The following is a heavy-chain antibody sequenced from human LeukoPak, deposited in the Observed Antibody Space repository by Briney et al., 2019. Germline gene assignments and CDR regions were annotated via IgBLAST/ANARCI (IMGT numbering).Heavy chain of an antibody. CDR2: INPSGGST. D-gene: IGHD5-18*01. CDR3: ARDGYVDTAMVTLGREYYFDY. Sequence: GASVKVSCKASGYTFTSYYMHWVRQAPRQGLEWMGIINPSGGSTSYAQKFQGRVTMTRDTSTSTVYMELSSLRSEDTAVYYCARDGYVDTAMVTLGREYYFDYWGQGTLVTVSS. CDR1: GYTFTSYY. V-gene: IGHV1-46*01. J-gene: IGHJ4*02.